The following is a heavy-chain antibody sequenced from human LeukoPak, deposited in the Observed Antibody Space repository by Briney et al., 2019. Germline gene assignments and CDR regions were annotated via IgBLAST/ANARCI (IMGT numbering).Heavy chain of an antibody. J-gene: IGHJ3*02. CDR3: ARGGDSYGDDAFDI. CDR2: INHSGST. D-gene: IGHD5-18*01. CDR1: GGSFSGYY. Sequence: PSETLSLTCAVYGGSFSGYYWSWIRQPPGKGLEWIGEINHSGSTNYNPSLKSRVTISVDTSKNQFSLKLSSVTAADTAVYYCARGGDSYGDDAFDIWGQGTMVTVSS. V-gene: IGHV4-34*01.